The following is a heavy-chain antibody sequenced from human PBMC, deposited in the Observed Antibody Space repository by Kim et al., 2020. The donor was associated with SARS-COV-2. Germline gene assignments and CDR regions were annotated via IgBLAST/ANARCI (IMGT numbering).Heavy chain of an antibody. CDR3: ARGKNDYGSGSYYRDYYYYYGMDV. CDR1: GFTFSSYD. D-gene: IGHD3-10*01. CDR2: IGTAGDT. J-gene: IGHJ6*02. Sequence: GGSLRLSCAASGFTFSSYDMHWVRQATGKGLEWVSAIGTAGDTYYPGSVKGRFTISRENAKNSLYLQMNSLRAGDTAVYYCARGKNDYGSGSYYRDYYYYYGMDVWGQGTTVTVSS. V-gene: IGHV3-13*01.